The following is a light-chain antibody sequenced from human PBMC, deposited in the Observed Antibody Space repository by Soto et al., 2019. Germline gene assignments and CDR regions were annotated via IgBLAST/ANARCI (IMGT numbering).Light chain of an antibody. CDR1: SSNIGAGYD. CDR3: QSYDSSVSGYVV. J-gene: IGLJ2*01. CDR2: GNS. Sequence: QSVLTQPPSVSGAPGQWVTISCTGSSSNIGAGYDVHWYQQLPGTAPKLLIYGNSNRPSGVPDRFSGSKSGTSASLAITGLQAEDEADYYCQSYDSSVSGYVVFGGGTKLTVL. V-gene: IGLV1-40*01.